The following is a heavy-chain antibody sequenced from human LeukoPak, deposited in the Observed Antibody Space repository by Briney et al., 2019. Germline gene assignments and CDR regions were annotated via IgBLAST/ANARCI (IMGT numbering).Heavy chain of an antibody. CDR1: GFTFSSYW. V-gene: IGHV3-74*01. J-gene: IGHJ4*02. D-gene: IGHD3-10*01. CDR3: ARAYYYGSGSYYFRVGFDY. CDR2: INSDGSST. Sequence: GGSLRLSCAASGFTFSSYWMHWVRQAPGKGLVWVSRINSDGSSTSYADSVKGRFTISRDNAKNTLYLQMNSLRAEDTAVYYCARAYYYGSGSYYFRVGFDYWGQGTLVTVSS.